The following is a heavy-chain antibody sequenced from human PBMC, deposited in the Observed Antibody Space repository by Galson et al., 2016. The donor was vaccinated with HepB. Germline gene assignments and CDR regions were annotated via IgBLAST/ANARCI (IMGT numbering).Heavy chain of an antibody. V-gene: IGHV6-1*01. Sequence: CAISGDSVSSNSAAWNWIRQSPSRGLEWLGRTYYRSKWYNDYAVSVKSRIILNPDASKNQFSLQLNSVTPEDTAVYYCVEQRKGAPYGMDVWGQGTTVTVSS. J-gene: IGHJ6*02. CDR2: TYYRSKWYN. CDR3: VEQRKGAPYGMDV. CDR1: GDSVSSNSAA. D-gene: IGHD1/OR15-1a*01.